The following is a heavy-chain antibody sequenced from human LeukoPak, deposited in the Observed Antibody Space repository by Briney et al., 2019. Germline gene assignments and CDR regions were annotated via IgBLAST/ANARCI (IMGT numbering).Heavy chain of an antibody. Sequence: PGGSLRLSCAASGFTFSSYGMHWVRQAPGKGLEWVAFIRYDESNKYYADSVKGRFTISRDNSRNTMYLQMNSLRAEDTAVYYCAKDDDWGRYKHWGQGTLVTVSS. CDR1: GFTFSSYG. V-gene: IGHV3-30*02. CDR2: IRYDESNK. D-gene: IGHD3-16*01. J-gene: IGHJ1*01. CDR3: AKDDDWGRYKH.